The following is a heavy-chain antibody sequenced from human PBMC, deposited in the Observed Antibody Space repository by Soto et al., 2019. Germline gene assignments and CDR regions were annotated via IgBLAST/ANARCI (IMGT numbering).Heavy chain of an antibody. Sequence: LRLSCAASGFTFSSYGMHWVRQAPGKGLEWVAVIWYDGSNKYYADSVKGRFTISRDNSKNTLYPQMNSLRAEDTAVYYCARENSITGPFDYWGQGTLVTVSS. D-gene: IGHD1-20*01. CDR1: GFTFSSYG. CDR3: ARENSITGPFDY. V-gene: IGHV3-33*01. J-gene: IGHJ4*02. CDR2: IWYDGSNK.